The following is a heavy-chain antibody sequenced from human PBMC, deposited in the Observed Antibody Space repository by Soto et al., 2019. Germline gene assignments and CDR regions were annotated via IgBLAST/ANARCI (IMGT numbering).Heavy chain of an antibody. CDR1: GGSISSYY. J-gene: IGHJ2*01. CDR3: ARRWGGSFDL. D-gene: IGHD3-16*01. Sequence: QVQLQESGPGLVKPSETLSLTCTVSGGSISSYYWSWIRQPPGKGLEWIGYIYYSGSSNYSPSLRSRVPIPVATSKNLFSLKLNSVAAADTAVYHCARRWGGSFDLWGRGTLVTVSS. V-gene: IGHV4-59*08. CDR2: IYYSGSS.